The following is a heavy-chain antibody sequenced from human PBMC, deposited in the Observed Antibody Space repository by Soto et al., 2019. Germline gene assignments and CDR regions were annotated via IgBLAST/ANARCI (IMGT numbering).Heavy chain of an antibody. CDR2: IYPGDSDT. J-gene: IGHJ6*02. CDR3: ARTSAAGKYYYGMDV. CDR1: GYSFTSYW. Sequence: RGESLKISWKGSGYSFTSYWIVWVRQMHGKGLEWMGIIYPGDSDTRYSPSFQGQVTISADKSISTAYLQWSSLKASDTAMYYCARTSAAGKYYYGMDVWGQGTTVTVS. D-gene: IGHD6-13*01. V-gene: IGHV5-51*01.